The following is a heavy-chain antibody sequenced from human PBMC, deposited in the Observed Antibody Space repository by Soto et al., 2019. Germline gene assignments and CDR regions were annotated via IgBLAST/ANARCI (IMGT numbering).Heavy chain of an antibody. V-gene: IGHV4-61*01. J-gene: IGHJ4*02. Sequence: SETLSLTCTVSGGSVSSNSYYWSWIRQPPGKGLEWIGYIYYTESTNYNPSLMSRVTISVDTSKNQFSLRLSSVTAADTAVYYCARHHDSWGQGTLVTVS. CDR2: IYYTEST. CDR1: GGSVSSNSYY. CDR3: ARHHDS.